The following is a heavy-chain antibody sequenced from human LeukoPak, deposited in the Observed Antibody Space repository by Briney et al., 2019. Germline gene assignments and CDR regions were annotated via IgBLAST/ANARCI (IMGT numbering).Heavy chain of an antibody. CDR3: ARAFDTSWDYYYMDV. D-gene: IGHD2-2*01. V-gene: IGHV3-48*04. CDR2: ISRSSRTI. CDR1: GLTFSRET. J-gene: IGHJ6*03. Sequence: GGSLRLSCIVSGLTFSRETMNWVRQAPGKGLEWVSYISRSSRTIYYADFVKGRFTISRDDAKNSLYLQMNSLRVDDTAVYYCARAFDTSWDYYYMDVWGKGTTVTVSS.